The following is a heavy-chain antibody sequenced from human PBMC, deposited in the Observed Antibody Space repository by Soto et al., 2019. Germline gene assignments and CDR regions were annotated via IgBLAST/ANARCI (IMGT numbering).Heavy chain of an antibody. CDR1: GGTISSGGYY. V-gene: IGHV4-31*03. CDR2: IYYSGST. D-gene: IGHD5-12*01. CDR3: ARDRIEMATNYYYGMDV. Sequence: QVQLQESVPGLVKPSQTLSLTCTVSGGTISSGGYYWSWIRQHPGKGLEWIGYIYYSGSTYYNPSLKSRVTISVDTSKNQFSLKLSSVTAADTAVYYCARDRIEMATNYYYGMDVWGQGTTVTVSS. J-gene: IGHJ6*02.